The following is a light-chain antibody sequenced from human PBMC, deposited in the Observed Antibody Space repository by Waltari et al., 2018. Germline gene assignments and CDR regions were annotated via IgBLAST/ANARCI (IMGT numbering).Light chain of an antibody. CDR2: KVA. Sequence: DVVMTQSPLSLPVTLGQPASISCRSSQSLVRTAGNTSFSWFQQRLGQSPWRLNYKVANRDSGVPDRFSGSGSGTDFTLKISSVEAEDVGTYYCMQATHWPYTLGQGTKLEIK. CDR1: QSLVRTAGNTS. CDR3: MQATHWPYT. J-gene: IGKJ2*01. V-gene: IGKV2-30*02.